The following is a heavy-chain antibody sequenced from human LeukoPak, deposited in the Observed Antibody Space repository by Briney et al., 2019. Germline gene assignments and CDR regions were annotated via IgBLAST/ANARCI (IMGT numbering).Heavy chain of an antibody. CDR1: GFTFSSYS. CDR2: IGSSGTPT. D-gene: IGHD2-21*01. J-gene: IGHJ3*01. V-gene: IGHV3-48*01. Sequence: QPGGSLILSCDSSGFTFSSYSMTWVRQAPGKRLEWVSYIGSSGTPTHYADSVKGRFTISRDNAKNSLYLQMNSLTVEDTAVYYCAKDQAPYCTGECYGAIDAWGQGTLVTVSS. CDR3: AKDQAPYCTGECYGAIDA.